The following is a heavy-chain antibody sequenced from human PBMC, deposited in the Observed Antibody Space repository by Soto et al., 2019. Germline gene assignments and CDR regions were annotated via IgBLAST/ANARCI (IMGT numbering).Heavy chain of an antibody. V-gene: IGHV3-21*04. CDR3: AKVTGYYMDH. Sequence: EVQVVESGGGVVKPGGSLRLSCAASGFTFSSHSMNWVRQAPGKGLEWVSTISSSSSYIYYADSVKGRSTISRDNAKNSLYLQMNSVSAEDNALYYCAKVTGYYMDHWGQGTLVTVSS. CDR2: ISSSSSYI. CDR1: GFTFSSHS. J-gene: IGHJ4*02. D-gene: IGHD3-9*01.